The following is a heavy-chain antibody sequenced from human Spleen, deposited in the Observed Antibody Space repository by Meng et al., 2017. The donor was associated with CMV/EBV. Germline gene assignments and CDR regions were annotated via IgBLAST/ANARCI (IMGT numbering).Heavy chain of an antibody. CDR2: ISAYNGNT. Sequence: ASVKVSCKASGYTFTSYGISWVRQAPGQGLEWMGWISAYNGNTNYAQKLQGRVTMTTDTSTSTAYMELRSLRSDDTAVYYCARFHCSSTSCYYTALYYYYGMDVWGQGTTVTVSS. CDR3: ARFHCSSTSCYYTALYYYYGMDV. D-gene: IGHD2-2*01. CDR1: GYTFTSYG. J-gene: IGHJ6*02. V-gene: IGHV1-18*01.